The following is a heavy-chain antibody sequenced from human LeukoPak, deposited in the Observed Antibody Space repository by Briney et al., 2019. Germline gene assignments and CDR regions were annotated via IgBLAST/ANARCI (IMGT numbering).Heavy chain of an antibody. CDR2: IYYTGYA. V-gene: IGHV4-59*01. CDR3: ARDHLPDLRTTGGFHI. J-gene: IGHJ3*02. Sequence: RASETLSLTCTVSGGSISRYYWSWIRQPPGKGLEWIGYIYYTGYAQYNPSLKSRVTRSVDTSKNRFSLRLSSVTAADTAVYYCARDHLPDLRTTGGFHIWGQGRMVTVTS. CDR1: GGSISRYY. D-gene: IGHD1-14*01.